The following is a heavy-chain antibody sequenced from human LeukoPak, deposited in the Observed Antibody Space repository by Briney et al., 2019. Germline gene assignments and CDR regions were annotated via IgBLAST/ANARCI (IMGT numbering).Heavy chain of an antibody. CDR1: GGSISSYY. V-gene: IGHV4-59*01. D-gene: IGHD6-19*01. Sequence: SETLSLTCTVSGGSISSYYWSWIRQPPGKGLEWIGYIYYSGSTNYNPSLKSRVTISVDTSKNRFSLKLSSVTAADTAVYYCARAWQWLPLDSWGQGTLVTVSS. CDR2: IYYSGST. J-gene: IGHJ4*02. CDR3: ARAWQWLPLDS.